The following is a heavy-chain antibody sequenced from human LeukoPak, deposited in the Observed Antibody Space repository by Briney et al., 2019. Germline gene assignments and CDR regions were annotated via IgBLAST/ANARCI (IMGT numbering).Heavy chain of an antibody. CDR1: GFTFSSYA. V-gene: IGHV3-23*01. CDR2: ISGSGGST. J-gene: IGHJ4*02. D-gene: IGHD2-2*01. Sequence: GGSLRLSCAASGFTFSSYAMSWVRQAPGKGLEWVSAISGSGGSTYYADSVKGRFTISRDNSKNTLYLQMNSLRAEDTAVYYCAKDHRYQLLFFYFDYWGQGTLVTVSS. CDR3: AKDHRYQLLFFYFDY.